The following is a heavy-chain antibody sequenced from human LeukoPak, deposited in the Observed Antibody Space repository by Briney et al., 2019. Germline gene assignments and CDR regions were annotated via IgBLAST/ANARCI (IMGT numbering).Heavy chain of an antibody. V-gene: IGHV3-23*01. D-gene: IGHD6-13*01. CDR3: AKDSSSWFFVRIGFDP. CDR2: ISGSGGST. Sequence: GGSLRLSCAASGFTFSSYAISWGRQAPGKGLEWVSAISGSGGSTYYADSVKGRFTISRDNSKNTLYLQMNSLRAEDTAVYYCAKDSSSWFFVRIGFDPWGQGTLVTVSS. J-gene: IGHJ5*02. CDR1: GFTFSSYA.